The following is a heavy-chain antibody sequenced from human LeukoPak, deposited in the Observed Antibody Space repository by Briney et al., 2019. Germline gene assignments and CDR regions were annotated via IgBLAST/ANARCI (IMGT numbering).Heavy chain of an antibody. Sequence: ASVKVSCKASGYTFISYYMSWVRQAPGQGLEWMRWISAYNGNTNYAQKLQGRVTMTTDTSTSTAYMELRSLRSDDTAVYYCARDRRIAGATRRAFDIWGQGTMVTVSS. J-gene: IGHJ3*02. CDR2: ISAYNGNT. CDR3: ARDRRIAGATRRAFDI. D-gene: IGHD1-26*01. CDR1: GYTFISYY. V-gene: IGHV1-18*04.